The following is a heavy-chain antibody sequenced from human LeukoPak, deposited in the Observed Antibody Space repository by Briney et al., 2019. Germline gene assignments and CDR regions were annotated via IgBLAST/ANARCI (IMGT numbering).Heavy chain of an antibody. J-gene: IGHJ5*02. CDR3: ARLHVYYYGWFDP. V-gene: IGHV4-39*01. CDR1: SDPITSSSYY. Sequence: PSETLSLTCTVSSDPITSSSYYCGWIRQPPEKGLEWIGSVYHTGKTYYNPSLKNRVTISVETSKNHFFVSLRSVTASDTAIYFCARLHVYYYGWFDPWGQGTLVTVSS. D-gene: IGHD2-8*01. CDR2: VYHTGKT.